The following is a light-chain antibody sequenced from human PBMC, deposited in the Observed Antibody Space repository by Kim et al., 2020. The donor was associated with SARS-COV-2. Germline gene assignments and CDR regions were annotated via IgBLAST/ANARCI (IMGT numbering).Light chain of an antibody. CDR3: QQYYSYPLT. V-gene: IGKV1-8*01. J-gene: IGKJ1*01. Sequence: AIRITQSPSSLSASTGDRVTITCRASQGISSYLAWYQQKPGKATKLLIYAASTLQSGVSSRFSGSGSGTDFTLTISCLQSEDFATYYCQQYYSYPLTFGQGTKVDIK. CDR2: AAS. CDR1: QGISSY.